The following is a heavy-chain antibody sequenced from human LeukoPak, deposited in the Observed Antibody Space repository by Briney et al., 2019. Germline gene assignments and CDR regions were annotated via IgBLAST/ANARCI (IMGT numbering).Heavy chain of an antibody. J-gene: IGHJ3*02. V-gene: IGHV3-23*01. Sequence: GGSLRLSCAASGFTFSSYGMSWVRQAPGKGLEWVSAISGSGGSTYYADSVKGRFTISRDNSKNTLYLQMNSLRAEDTAVYYCAKGPIYDILTGWRKTHNAFDIWGQGTMVTVSS. CDR2: ISGSGGST. CDR3: AKGPIYDILTGWRKTHNAFDI. D-gene: IGHD3-9*01. CDR1: GFTFSSYG.